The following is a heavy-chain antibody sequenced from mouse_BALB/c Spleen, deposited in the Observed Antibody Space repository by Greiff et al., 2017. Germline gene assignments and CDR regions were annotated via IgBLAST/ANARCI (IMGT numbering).Heavy chain of an antibody. V-gene: IGHV2-2*02. CDR2: IWSGGST. Sequence: VQLQQSGPGLVQPSQSLSITCTVSGFSLTSYGVHWVRQSPGKGLEWLGVIWSGGSTDYNAAFISRLSISKDNSKSQVFFKMNSLQANDTAIYYCARYGNWFAYWGQGTLVTVSA. CDR3: ARYGNWFAY. D-gene: IGHD2-1*01. J-gene: IGHJ3*01. CDR1: GFSLTSYG.